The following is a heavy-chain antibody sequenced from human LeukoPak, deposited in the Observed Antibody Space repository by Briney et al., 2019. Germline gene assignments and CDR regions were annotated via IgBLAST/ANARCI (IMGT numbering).Heavy chain of an antibody. J-gene: IGHJ6*04. CDR2: INHSRST. V-gene: IGHV4-34*01. CDR1: GGSFSGYY. Sequence: SETLSLTCAVYGGSFSGYYWSWIRQPPGKGLEWIGEINHSRSTNYNPSLKSRVTISVDTSKNQFSLKLSSVTAADTAVYYCARRYYELIYYYYGMDVWGKGTTVTVSS. CDR3: ARRYYELIYYYYGMDV. D-gene: IGHD3-22*01.